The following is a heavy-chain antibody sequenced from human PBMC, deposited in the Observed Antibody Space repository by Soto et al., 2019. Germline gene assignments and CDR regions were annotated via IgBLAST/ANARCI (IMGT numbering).Heavy chain of an antibody. V-gene: IGHV4-38-2*01. CDR2: IYHSGST. CDR3: ARGELGGITYFDY. D-gene: IGHD3-10*01. J-gene: IGHJ4*02. Sequence: SETLSLTCAVSGYSISSDYYWGWIRQPPGKGLEWIGSIYHSGSTYYNPSLKSRVTISVGTSKNQFSLKLSSVTAADTAVYFCARGELGGITYFDYWGQGTLVTDS. CDR1: GYSISSDYY.